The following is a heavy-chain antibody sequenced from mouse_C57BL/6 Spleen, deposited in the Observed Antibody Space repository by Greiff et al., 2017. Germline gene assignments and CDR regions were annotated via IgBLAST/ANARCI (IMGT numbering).Heavy chain of an antibody. Sequence: VQLQQSGAELVKPGASVKLSCKASGYTFTSYWMHWVKQRPGQGLEWIGYINPSSGYTKYNQKFKDKATLTADKSSSTAYMQLSSLTYEDSAVYYCARSVYYEVGYFDVWGTGTTVTVAS. D-gene: IGHD1-1*01. CDR1: GYTFTSYW. J-gene: IGHJ1*03. CDR3: ARSVYYEVGYFDV. V-gene: IGHV1-7*01. CDR2: INPSSGYT.